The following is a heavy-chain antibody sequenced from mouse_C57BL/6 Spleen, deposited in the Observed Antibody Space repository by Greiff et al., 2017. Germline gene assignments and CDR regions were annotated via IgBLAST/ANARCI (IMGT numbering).Heavy chain of an antibody. Sequence: VQLQQAGPELVKPGAAVKMSCKTSGYTFTDYNMHWVKQSHGKSLEWIGYINPNNGGTSYDQKFKGKATVTVNKSSSTAYMELRSLTSEDSAVYYCARKSYFDYWGQGTTLTVSS. CDR2: INPNNGGT. CDR1: GYTFTDYN. V-gene: IGHV1-22*01. J-gene: IGHJ2*01. CDR3: ARKSYFDY.